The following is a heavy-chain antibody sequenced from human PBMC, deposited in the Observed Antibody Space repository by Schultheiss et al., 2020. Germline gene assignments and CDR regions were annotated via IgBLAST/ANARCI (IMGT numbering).Heavy chain of an antibody. CDR3: ASLDGPPVDYGLDV. CDR2: IIPIFGTA. CDR1: GYTFTSYY. J-gene: IGHJ6*02. V-gene: IGHV1-69*13. Sequence: SVKVSCKASGYTFTSYYMHWVRQAPGQGLEWMGGIIPIFGTANYAQKFQGRVTITADESTSTAYMELSSLRSEDTAVYYCASLDGPPVDYGLDVWGQETTVTVSS.